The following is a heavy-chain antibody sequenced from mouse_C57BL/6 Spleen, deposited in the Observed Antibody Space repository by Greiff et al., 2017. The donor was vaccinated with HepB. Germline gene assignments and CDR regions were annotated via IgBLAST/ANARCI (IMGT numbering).Heavy chain of an antibody. Sequence: DVMLVESGGGLVKPGGSLKLSCAASGFTFSSYAMSWVRQTPEKRLEWVATISDGGSYTYYPDNVKGRFTISRDNAKNNLYLQMSHLKSEDTAMYYGARAYDYDPFDYWGQGTTLTVSS. V-gene: IGHV5-4*03. CDR1: GFTFSSYA. CDR3: ARAYDYDPFDY. D-gene: IGHD2-4*01. CDR2: ISDGGSYT. J-gene: IGHJ2*01.